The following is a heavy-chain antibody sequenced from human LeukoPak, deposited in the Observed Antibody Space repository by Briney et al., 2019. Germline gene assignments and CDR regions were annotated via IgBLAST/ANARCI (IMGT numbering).Heavy chain of an antibody. Sequence: SETLSLTCAVYGGSFSGYYWSWIRQPPGKGLEWTGEINHSGSTNYNPSLKSRVTISVDTSKNQFSLKLSSVTAADTAVYYCARGREGLDWGQGTLVTVSS. CDR1: GGSFSGYY. CDR2: INHSGST. V-gene: IGHV4-34*01. J-gene: IGHJ4*02. CDR3: ARGREGLD. D-gene: IGHD1-26*01.